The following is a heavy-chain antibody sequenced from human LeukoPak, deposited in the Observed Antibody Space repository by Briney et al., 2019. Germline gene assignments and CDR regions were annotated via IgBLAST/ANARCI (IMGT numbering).Heavy chain of an antibody. CDR2: IYSSGTT. V-gene: IGHV4-4*07. Sequence: TPSETLSLTCTISGGSLSPYYWNWIRQPAGKGLEWIGRIYSSGTTNYNPSLRSRVSMSVDTSKNQFSLKLSSVIAADTAVYYCAREGGYCNSGYCYISLDYWGQGALLTVSS. CDR3: AREGGYCNSGYCYISLDY. D-gene: IGHD2-2*02. J-gene: IGHJ4*02. CDR1: GGSLSPYY.